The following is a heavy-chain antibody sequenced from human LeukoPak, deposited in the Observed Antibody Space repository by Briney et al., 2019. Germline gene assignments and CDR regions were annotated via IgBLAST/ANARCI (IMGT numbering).Heavy chain of an antibody. CDR1: GFTVSSNY. CDR3: AKDCCSGEGTMFDY. Sequence: GGSLRLSCAASGFTVSSNYMSWVRQAPGKGLEWVSVIYSGGSTYYADSVKGRFTISRDNSKNTLYLQINSLRAEDTAVYYCAKDCCSGEGTMFDYWGQGTLVTVSS. V-gene: IGHV3-53*01. J-gene: IGHJ4*02. CDR2: IYSGGST. D-gene: IGHD3-10*01.